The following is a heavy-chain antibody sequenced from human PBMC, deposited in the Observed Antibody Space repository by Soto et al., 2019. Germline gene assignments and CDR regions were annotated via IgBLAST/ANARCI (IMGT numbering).Heavy chain of an antibody. D-gene: IGHD3-10*01. Sequence: QGQLQESGPRLVKPSETLSLTCAVSGGFFSRGGYHWHWIRQRPGEGLVWIGYIFYSGTVNYNPSLQGRATMSVDPAKNQFSLNLISVTAVDTAVYYCARGFADYGLEGHWGRGTLVTVSS. CDR2: IFYSGTV. CDR3: ARGFADYGLEGH. CDR1: GGFFSRGGYH. J-gene: IGHJ2*01. V-gene: IGHV4-31*11.